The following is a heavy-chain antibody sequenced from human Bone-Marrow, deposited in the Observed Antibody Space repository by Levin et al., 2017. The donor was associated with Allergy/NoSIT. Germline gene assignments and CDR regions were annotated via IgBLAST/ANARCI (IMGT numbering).Heavy chain of an antibody. Sequence: GGSLRLSCAASGFNFASYGMNWVRQAPGKGLEWVSSISGTGRHIYLADSLKGRFTISRDNAKNSLSLQMNNLRVEDTAVFYCAKDEGPFSSSFAFDWLGQGALVTVSS. CDR3: AKDEGPFSSSFAFDW. J-gene: IGHJ4*02. CDR1: GFNFASYG. CDR2: ISGTGRHI. V-gene: IGHV3-21*01. D-gene: IGHD2-2*01.